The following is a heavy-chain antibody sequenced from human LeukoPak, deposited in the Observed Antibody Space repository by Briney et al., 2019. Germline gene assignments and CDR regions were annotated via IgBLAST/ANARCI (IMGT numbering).Heavy chain of an antibody. D-gene: IGHD2-21*02. V-gene: IGHV3-30*04. J-gene: IGHJ1*01. CDR2: ISYDGRNK. Sequence: GGSLRLSCAASGFTFNSYAMHWVRQAPGKGLEWVAVISYDGRNKNYGDSVKGRLTISRDNSKNTLYLQMNSLSAEDTAVYYCARSVVTATPHYFQHWGQGTLVTVSS. CDR3: ARSVVTATPHYFQH. CDR1: GFTFNSYA.